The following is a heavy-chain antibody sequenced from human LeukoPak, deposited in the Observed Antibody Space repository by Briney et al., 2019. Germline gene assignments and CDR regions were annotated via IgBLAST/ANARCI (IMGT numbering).Heavy chain of an antibody. D-gene: IGHD1-7*01. J-gene: IGHJ4*02. V-gene: IGHV4-59*01. Sequence: SETLSLTCTVSGGCISSYYWSWIRRPPGKGLEWIGYIYYSGSTNYNPSLKSRVTISVDTSKNQFSLKLSSVTAADTAVYYCARGYGTDVIIDYWGQGTLVTVSS. CDR3: ARGYGTDVIIDY. CDR1: GGCISSYY. CDR2: IYYSGST.